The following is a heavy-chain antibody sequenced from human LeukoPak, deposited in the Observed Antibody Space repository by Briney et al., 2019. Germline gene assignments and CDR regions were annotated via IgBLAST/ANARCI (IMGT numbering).Heavy chain of an antibody. Sequence: GSVRVSCKASGYTFTNYYLRWVRQAPGHGLEWMAIINPSDGGTYYEQKLQGRVTVTRDTSTSTVYMELSSLRSEDTAVYYCARDTRTMTAVTRGQHYYYGLDVWGQGTTVTVSS. V-gene: IGHV1-46*01. D-gene: IGHD4-17*01. CDR3: ARDTRTMTAVTRGQHYYYGLDV. J-gene: IGHJ6*02. CDR1: GYTFTNYY. CDR2: INPSDGGT.